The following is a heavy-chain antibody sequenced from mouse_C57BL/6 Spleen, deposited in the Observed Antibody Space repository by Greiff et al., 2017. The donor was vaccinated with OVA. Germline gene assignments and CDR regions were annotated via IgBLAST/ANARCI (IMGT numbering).Heavy chain of an antibody. Sequence: EVNVVESGGDLVKPGGSLKLSCAASGFTFSSYGMSWVRQTPDTRLEWVATISSGGSYTYYPDSVKGRFTISRDNAKNTLYLQMSSLKSEDTAMYYCARRGYDVVFAYWGQGTLVTVSA. CDR3: ARRGYDVVFAY. CDR2: ISSGGSYT. V-gene: IGHV5-6*02. CDR1: GFTFSSYG. D-gene: IGHD2-2*01. J-gene: IGHJ3*01.